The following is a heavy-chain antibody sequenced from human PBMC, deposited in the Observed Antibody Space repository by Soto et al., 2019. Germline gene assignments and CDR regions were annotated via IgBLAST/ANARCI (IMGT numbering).Heavy chain of an antibody. CDR2: ISYDGSNK. Sequence: QVQLVESGGGVVQPGRSLRLSCAASGFTFSSYGMHWVRQAPGKGLEWVAVISYDGSNKYYADSVKGRFTISRDNSKNTLYLQMNSLRAEDTAVYYCAKERPGGGAYYMDVWGKGTTVTVSS. V-gene: IGHV3-30*18. CDR3: AKERPGGGAYYMDV. CDR1: GFTFSSYG. D-gene: IGHD3-16*01. J-gene: IGHJ6*03.